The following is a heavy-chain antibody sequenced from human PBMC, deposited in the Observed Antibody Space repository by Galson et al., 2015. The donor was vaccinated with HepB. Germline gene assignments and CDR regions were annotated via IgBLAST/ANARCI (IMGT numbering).Heavy chain of an antibody. D-gene: IGHD3-3*01. Sequence: SLRLSCAASGFTFSNAWMSWVRQAPGKGLEWVGRIKSKTDGGTTDYAAPVKGRFTISRDDSKNTLYLQMNSLKTEDTAVYYCTTDFWSGYSSNREYWGQGTLVTVSS. CDR3: TTDFWSGYSSNREY. CDR2: IKSKTDGGTT. CDR1: GFTFSNAW. J-gene: IGHJ4*02. V-gene: IGHV3-15*01.